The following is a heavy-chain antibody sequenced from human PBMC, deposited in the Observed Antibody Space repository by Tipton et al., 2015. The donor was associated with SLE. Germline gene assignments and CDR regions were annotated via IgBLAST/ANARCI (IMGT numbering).Heavy chain of an antibody. Sequence: QVQLVQSGAEVKKPGASVKVSCKASGYTFTGYYMHWVRQAPGQGLEWMGWISAYNGNTNYAQKLQGRVTMTTDASTSTACMGLRSLRSDDTAVYYCARDLGITMVQGAPGYWGQGTLVTVSS. CDR3: ARDLGITMVQGAPGY. J-gene: IGHJ4*02. CDR2: ISAYNGNT. CDR1: GYTFTGYY. V-gene: IGHV1-18*04. D-gene: IGHD3-10*01.